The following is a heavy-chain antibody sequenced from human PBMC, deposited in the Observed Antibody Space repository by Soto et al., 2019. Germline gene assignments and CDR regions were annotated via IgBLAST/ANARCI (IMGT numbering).Heavy chain of an antibody. Sequence: QVTLKESGPVLVKPTETLTLTCTVSGFSLSKARMGVSWIRQPPGKALEWLAHIFWNDERSYNTSLKSRLTRSKETAKSHMVLTRNNVDPMYTGTYFCTQAVREDLPMYCFDSWGQGTLVTVSS. CDR1: GFSLSKARMG. CDR3: TQAVREDLPMYCFDS. D-gene: IGHD1-26*01. V-gene: IGHV2-26*01. CDR2: IFWNDER. J-gene: IGHJ4*02.